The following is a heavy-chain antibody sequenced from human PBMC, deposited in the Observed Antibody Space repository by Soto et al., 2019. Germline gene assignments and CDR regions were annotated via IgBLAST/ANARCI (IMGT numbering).Heavy chain of an antibody. D-gene: IGHD1-1*01. CDR1: GFTFSSYS. CDR2: ISSSSSNI. CDR3: AREINQLNWFDP. V-gene: IGHV3-48*02. Sequence: EVQLVESGGGLVQPGGSLRLSCAASGFTFSSYSMNWVRQAPGKGLEWCSYISSSSSNIYYADSVKGRFTISRDNAKNSLYLQMNSLRDEDTAVYYCAREINQLNWFDPWGQGTLVTVSS. J-gene: IGHJ5*02.